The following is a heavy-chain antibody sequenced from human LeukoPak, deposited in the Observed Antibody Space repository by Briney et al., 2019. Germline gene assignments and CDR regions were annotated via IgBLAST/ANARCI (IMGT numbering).Heavy chain of an antibody. CDR1: DYTFTNYG. CDR2: ISTNNGNI. Sequence: GASVKVSCKTSDYTFTNYGISWVRQAPGQGLEWMGWISTNNGNINYAQKLQDRVTMTTDTSTSTAYMELRSLGSDDTAVYYCARDLNTPRWFDSWGQGTLVTVSS. J-gene: IGHJ5*01. CDR3: ARDLNTPRWFDS. V-gene: IGHV1-18*01.